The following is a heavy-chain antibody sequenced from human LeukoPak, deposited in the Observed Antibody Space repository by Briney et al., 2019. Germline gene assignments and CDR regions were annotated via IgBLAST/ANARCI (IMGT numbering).Heavy chain of an antibody. D-gene: IGHD3-22*01. V-gene: IGHV5-51*01. CDR2: IYPGDSDT. J-gene: IGHJ4*02. Sequence: GESLKISCKGSGYSLTSYWIGWVRQMSGKGLEWMGIIYPGDSDTRYSPSFQGQVTISADKSISTAYLQWSSLKASDTAMYYCARRGYYDSSGYYSLDYWGQGTLVTVSS. CDR3: ARRGYYDSSGYYSLDY. CDR1: GYSLTSYW.